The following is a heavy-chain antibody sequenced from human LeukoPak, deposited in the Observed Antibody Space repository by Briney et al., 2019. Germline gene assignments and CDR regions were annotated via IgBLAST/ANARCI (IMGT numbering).Heavy chain of an antibody. CDR1: GFTFSRSA. J-gene: IGHJ6*03. CDR3: AATITGGNYYYMDA. Sequence: GGSLRLSCAASGFTFSRSAMHWVRQAPGKGLESVSGITSGGGSTYYANSVKGRFIISRDNSKNTLYLQMGSLGAEDMAVYYCAATITGGNYYYMDAWGKGTTVTVSS. V-gene: IGHV3-64*01. CDR2: ITSGGGST. D-gene: IGHD3-3*01.